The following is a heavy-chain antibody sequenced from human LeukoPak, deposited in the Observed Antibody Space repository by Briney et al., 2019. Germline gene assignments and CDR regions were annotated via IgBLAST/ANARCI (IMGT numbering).Heavy chain of an antibody. CDR3: ARLIEMATTPFDY. CDR1: GGSISSSSYY. V-gene: IGHV4-39*01. D-gene: IGHD5-24*01. CDR2: IYYSGST. J-gene: IGHJ4*02. Sequence: SETLSLTCTVSGGSISSSSYYWGWIRQPPGKGLEWIGSIYYSGSTYYSPALKSRVTISVDTSKKQSSLQLSAVTAADTAVYYCARLIEMATTPFDYWGQGTLVTVSS.